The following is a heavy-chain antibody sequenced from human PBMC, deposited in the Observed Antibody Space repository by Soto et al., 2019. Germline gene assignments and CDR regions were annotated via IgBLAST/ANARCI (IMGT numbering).Heavy chain of an antibody. CDR1: GFPFSSNG. D-gene: IGHD1-26*01. V-gene: IGHV3-30*03. J-gene: IGHJ4*02. CDR3: AAFARGWIDY. Sequence: VGSLRFSCAASGFPFSSNGMHWVRQAPGKGLEWVAVISYDGSKKYYVESVKGRFIISRDNSKNTVSLQMNSLRHEDTAVYYCAAFARGWIDYWGQGTLVTVSS. CDR2: ISYDGSKK.